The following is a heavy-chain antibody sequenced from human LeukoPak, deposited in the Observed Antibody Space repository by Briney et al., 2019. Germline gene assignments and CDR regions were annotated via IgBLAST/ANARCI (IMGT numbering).Heavy chain of an antibody. Sequence: SGGSLRLSCAASGFSVSNNHMTWVRQAPGKGPECVSVIYPGGTTYYADSVKGRFTISKDNSKNTVCLQMSSLRVDDTAVYYCAKAASSSWPSYYYGMDVWGQGTTVTVSS. CDR2: IYPGGTT. J-gene: IGHJ6*02. CDR3: AKAASSSWPSYYYGMDV. V-gene: IGHV3-53*01. D-gene: IGHD6-13*01. CDR1: GFSVSNNH.